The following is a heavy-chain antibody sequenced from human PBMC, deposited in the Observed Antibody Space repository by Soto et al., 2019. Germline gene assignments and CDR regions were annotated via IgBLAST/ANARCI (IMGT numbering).Heavy chain of an antibody. D-gene: IGHD6-19*01. CDR3: ARATSRYNSGWYRPGSLDS. Sequence: QVLLVQSEAEVKKPGASVKVSCRASGYAYSTYAISWVRQAPGQGLEWMGWISPYNGHTNYAQKVQGRVTMTTDTSTTTAYSELRILKCDDTAVYYCARATSRYNSGWYRPGSLDSWGQGTLVTVSS. CDR2: ISPYNGHT. CDR1: GYAYSTYA. J-gene: IGHJ4*02. V-gene: IGHV1-18*01.